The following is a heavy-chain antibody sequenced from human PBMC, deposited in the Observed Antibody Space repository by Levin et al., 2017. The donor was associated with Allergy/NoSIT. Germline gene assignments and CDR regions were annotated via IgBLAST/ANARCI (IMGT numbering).Heavy chain of an antibody. CDR2: INHSGST. CDR3: ARGGREVGWFDP. Sequence: SETLSLTCAVYGGSFSGYYWSWIRQPPGKGLEWIGEINHSGSTNYNPSLKSRVTISVDTSKNQFSLKLSSVTAADTAVYYCARGGREVGWFDPWGQGTLVTVSS. CDR1: GGSFSGYY. J-gene: IGHJ5*02. V-gene: IGHV4-34*01.